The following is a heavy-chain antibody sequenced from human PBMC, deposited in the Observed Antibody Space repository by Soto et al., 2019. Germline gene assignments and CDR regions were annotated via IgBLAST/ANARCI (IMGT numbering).Heavy chain of an antibody. CDR3: ASGDYYDSSGRAGFDY. D-gene: IGHD3-22*01. Sequence: WSLRLSCAASGFTFSSYAMHWVRQAPGKGLEWVAVISYDGSNKYYADSVKGRFTISRDNSKNTLYLQMNSLRAEDTAVYYCASGDYYDSSGRAGFDYWGQGTLVTVSS. CDR1: GFTFSSYA. CDR2: ISYDGSNK. V-gene: IGHV3-30-3*01. J-gene: IGHJ4*02.